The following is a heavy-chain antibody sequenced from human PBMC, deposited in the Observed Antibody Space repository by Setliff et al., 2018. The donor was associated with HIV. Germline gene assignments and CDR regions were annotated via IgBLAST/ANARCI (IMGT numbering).Heavy chain of an antibody. D-gene: IGHD4-17*01. V-gene: IGHV4-31*11. CDR3: ARDYSDTPSYYYYYGMDV. J-gene: IGHJ6*02. CDR1: GYSISSGGYY. CDR2: IYYSGST. Sequence: LSLTCAVSGYSISSGGYYWSWIRQHPGKGLEWIGYIYYSGSTYYNPSLKSRVTISVDTSKNQFSLKLSSVTAADTAVYYCARDYSDTPSYYYYYGMDVWGQGTTVTVSS.